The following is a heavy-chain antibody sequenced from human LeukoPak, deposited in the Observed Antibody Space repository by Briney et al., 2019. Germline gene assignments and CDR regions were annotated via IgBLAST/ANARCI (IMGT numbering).Heavy chain of an antibody. J-gene: IGHJ4*02. Sequence: PSETLSLTCAVYGGSFSGYYWSWIRQPPGKGLEWVGYIYYSGSTNYNPSLKSRVTISVDTSKNQFSLKLSSVTAADTAVYYCARGLYYSDSSGYYPSFDYWGQGTLVTVSS. V-gene: IGHV4-59*01. CDR1: GGSFSGYY. CDR2: IYYSGST. CDR3: ARGLYYSDSSGYYPSFDY. D-gene: IGHD3-22*01.